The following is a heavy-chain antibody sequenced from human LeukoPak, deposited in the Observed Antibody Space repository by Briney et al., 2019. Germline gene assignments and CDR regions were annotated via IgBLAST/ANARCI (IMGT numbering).Heavy chain of an antibody. V-gene: IGHV3-53*01. Sequence: PGGSLRLSCAASGFTVSSNYMSWVHQAPGKGLEWVSVIYSGGSTYYADSVKGRFTISRDNSKNTLYLQMNSLRAEDTAEYYCARCYDSSALMLTYWGQGTLVTVSS. CDR3: ARCYDSSALMLTY. CDR2: IYSGGST. CDR1: GFTVSSNY. D-gene: IGHD3-22*01. J-gene: IGHJ4*02.